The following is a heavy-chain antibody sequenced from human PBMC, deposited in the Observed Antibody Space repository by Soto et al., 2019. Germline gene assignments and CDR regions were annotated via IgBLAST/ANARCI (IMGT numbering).Heavy chain of an antibody. CDR1: GDSISSSYY. CDR3: ARLPVVVIALGYFDP. D-gene: IGHD2-21*01. Sequence: KSSETLSLTCTVSGDSISSSYYWGWVRQPPGKGLECIGAVYYTGFTYYNPSLKSRLTISLDTSKNQFSLRLSSVTAADTAIYYCARLPVVVIALGYFDPWGPGTLVTVSS. V-gene: IGHV4-39*01. J-gene: IGHJ5*02. CDR2: VYYTGFT.